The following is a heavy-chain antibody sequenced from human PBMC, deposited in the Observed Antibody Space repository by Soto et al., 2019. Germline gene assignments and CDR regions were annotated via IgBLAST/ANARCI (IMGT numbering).Heavy chain of an antibody. Sequence: QLQLQESGPGLVRPSQTLSLTCAVSGGSITSGGYYWGWIRQLPEKGLDWVAYVYSSGRTYYNPSLQSRFSISLDTSKNQFSLFLTSVTAADTAVYYCARDHKGFNTAFDIWGQGAMVTVPS. CDR1: GGSITSGGYY. J-gene: IGHJ3*02. CDR2: VYSSGRT. CDR3: ARDHKGFNTAFDI. V-gene: IGHV4-31*11.